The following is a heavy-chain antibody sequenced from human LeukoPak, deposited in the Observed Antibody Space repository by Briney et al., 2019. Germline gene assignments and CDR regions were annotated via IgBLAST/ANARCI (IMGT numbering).Heavy chain of an antibody. CDR3: ARDKRFLEWLLSAGMDV. Sequence: GGSLRLSCAASGFTFSSYSMNWVRQAPGKGLEWVSSISSSSYIYYADSVKGRFTISRGNAKNSLYLQMSSLRAEDTAVYYCARDKRFLEWLLSAGMDVWGQGTTVTVSS. V-gene: IGHV3-21*01. D-gene: IGHD3-3*01. CDR2: ISSSSYI. J-gene: IGHJ6*02. CDR1: GFTFSSYS.